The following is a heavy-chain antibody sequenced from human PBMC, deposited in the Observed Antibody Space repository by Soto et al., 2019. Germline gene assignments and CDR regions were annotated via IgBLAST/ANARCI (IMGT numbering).Heavy chain of an antibody. CDR3: ARDLEVVAATLDNWYFDL. J-gene: IGHJ2*01. CDR2: IIPIFGTA. Sequence: QVQLVQSGAEVKKPGSSVKVSCKASGGTFSSYAISWVRQAPGQGLEWMGGIIPIFGTANYAQKFQGRVKITADESTSTAYMELSSLRSEDTAVYYCARDLEVVAATLDNWYFDLWGRGTLVTVSS. D-gene: IGHD2-15*01. CDR1: GGTFSSYA. V-gene: IGHV1-69*01.